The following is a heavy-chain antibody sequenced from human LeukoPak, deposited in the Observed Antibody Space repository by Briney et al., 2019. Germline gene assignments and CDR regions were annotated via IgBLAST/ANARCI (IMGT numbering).Heavy chain of an antibody. CDR3: ARGRGYSPLRWWFDP. V-gene: IGHV3-33*01. CDR2: IWYDGSIK. J-gene: IGHJ5*02. CDR1: GFTFSSYG. Sequence: GGSLRLSCAASGFTFSSYGMHWVRQAPGKGLEWVAVIWYDGSIKYYADSVKGRFTISRDNPKNTLYLQMNSLRAEDTAVYYCARGRGYSPLRWWFDPWGQGTLVTVSS. D-gene: IGHD5-18*01.